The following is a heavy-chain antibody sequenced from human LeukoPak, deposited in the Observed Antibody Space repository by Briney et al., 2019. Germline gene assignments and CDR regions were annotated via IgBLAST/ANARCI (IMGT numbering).Heavy chain of an antibody. CDR2: INHSGST. CDR1: GGSFSGYY. J-gene: IGHJ6*02. V-gene: IGHV4-34*01. D-gene: IGHD3-9*01. Sequence: PSETLSLTCAVYGGSFSGYYWSWIRQPPGKGLEWIGEINHSGSTNYNPSLKSRVTISVDTSKNQFSLKLSSVTAADTAVYYCARSDYDILTGYYNVPASYGMDVWGQGTTVTVSS. CDR3: ARSDYDILTGYYNVPASYGMDV.